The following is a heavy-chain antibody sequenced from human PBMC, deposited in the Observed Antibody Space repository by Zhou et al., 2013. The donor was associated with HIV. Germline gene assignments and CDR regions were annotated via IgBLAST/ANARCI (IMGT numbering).Heavy chain of an antibody. Sequence: QVQLVQSGAEVKTPGASVKVSCKASGYTFTNYDINWVREATGQGLEWMGWMDPKSGNTGYAQKFQGRVTMTRNPSISTAYMELSSLRSEDTAVYYCTRVVAGGGYFYYYYGMDVWGQGTTVTVSS. CDR3: TRVVAGGGYFYYYYGMDV. CDR2: MDPKSGNT. CDR1: GYTFTNYD. V-gene: IGHV1-8*01. J-gene: IGHJ6*02. D-gene: IGHD2-15*01.